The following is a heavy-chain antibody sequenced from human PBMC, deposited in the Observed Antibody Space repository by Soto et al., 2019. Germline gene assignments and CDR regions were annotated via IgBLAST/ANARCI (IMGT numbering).Heavy chain of an antibody. CDR1: GFTFSSYG. Sequence: PGGSLRLSCAASGFTFSSYGMHWFRQAPGKGLEWVAVIWYDGSNKHYADPVKGRFTISRDNSKNTLSLQMNSLRAEDTAIYYCARDIDWYSNSSGFDNWGQGTLVTVSS. CDR3: ARDIDWYSNSSGFDN. CDR2: IWYDGSNK. V-gene: IGHV3-33*01. J-gene: IGHJ4*02. D-gene: IGHD1-26*01.